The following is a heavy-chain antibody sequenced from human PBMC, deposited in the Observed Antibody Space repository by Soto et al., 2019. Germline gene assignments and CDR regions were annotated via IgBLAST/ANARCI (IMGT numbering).Heavy chain of an antibody. CDR1: GGSISSSSHY. Sequence: QLQLQESGPGLVKPSETLSLTCTVSGGSISSSSHYWVWIRQPPGKGLEWIGSIYYSGDTYFNPSLKSRASISVNTSKNPFCVKLNSVTAADTAVYYCARQQSIVVVTAARAFDIWGQATMVTVSS. D-gene: IGHD2-21*02. V-gene: IGHV4-39*01. CDR3: ARQQSIVVVTAARAFDI. CDR2: IYYSGDT. J-gene: IGHJ3*02.